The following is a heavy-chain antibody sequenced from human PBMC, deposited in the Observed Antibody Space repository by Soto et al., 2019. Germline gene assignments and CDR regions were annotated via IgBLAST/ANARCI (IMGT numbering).Heavy chain of an antibody. CDR2: ISYDGSNK. V-gene: IGHV3-30-3*01. CDR3: ARDGGTTTVTRIYGMDV. D-gene: IGHD4-4*01. CDR1: GFTFSSYA. J-gene: IGHJ6*01. Sequence: QVQLVESGGGVVQPGRSLRLSCAASGFTFSSYAMHWVRQAPGKGLEWVAVISYDGSNKYYADSVKGRFTISRDNSKNTLYLQMNSLRAEDTAVYYCARDGGTTTVTRIYGMDVW.